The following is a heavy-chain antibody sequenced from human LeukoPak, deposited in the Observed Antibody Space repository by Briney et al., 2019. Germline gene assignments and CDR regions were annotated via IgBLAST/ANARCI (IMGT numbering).Heavy chain of an antibody. D-gene: IGHD1-26*01. J-gene: IGHJ5*02. Sequence: PSQTLSLTCTVSGGSISSGDYYWSWIRQPPGKGLEWIGYIYYSGSTYYNPSLKSRVTISVDTSKNQFSLKLSSVTAADTAVYYCARGGGSVPNWFDPWGQGTLVTVSS. CDR1: GGSISSGDYY. CDR3: ARGGGSVPNWFDP. V-gene: IGHV4-30-4*01. CDR2: IYYSGST.